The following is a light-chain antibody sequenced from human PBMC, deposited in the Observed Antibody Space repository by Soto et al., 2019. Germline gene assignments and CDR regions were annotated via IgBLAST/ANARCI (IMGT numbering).Light chain of an antibody. CDR2: EAS. CDR3: QQYKSYST. J-gene: IGKJ1*01. V-gene: IGKV1-5*03. CDR1: QNINKW. Sequence: DIQMTQSPSTLSASVGDRVTITCRASQNINKWLAWYQQNPGKAPKLLIYEASTLEGGVPSRFSGSGSGTEFTLTISSLQPDDFATYWCQQYKSYSTFGQGTKMDIK.